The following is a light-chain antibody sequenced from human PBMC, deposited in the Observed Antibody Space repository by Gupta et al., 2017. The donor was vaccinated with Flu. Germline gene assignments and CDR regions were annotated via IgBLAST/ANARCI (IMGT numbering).Light chain of an antibody. V-gene: IGKV1-39*01. Sequence: SSLSASVGDRVTITCRASQSISNYLNWYQQKPGEAPKLLVYRASSLQSGVPSRFSGSGSGTDFTLTISSLQPEDCTTYFCQQTDNTPLLTFGHGTKVDIK. CDR1: QSISNY. CDR3: QQTDNTPLLT. CDR2: RAS. J-gene: IGKJ3*01.